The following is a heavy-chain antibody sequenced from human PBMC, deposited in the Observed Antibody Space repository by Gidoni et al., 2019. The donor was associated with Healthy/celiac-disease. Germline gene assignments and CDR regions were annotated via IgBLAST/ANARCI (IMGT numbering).Heavy chain of an antibody. J-gene: IGHJ6*02. D-gene: IGHD3-10*01. V-gene: IGHV4-31*03. CDR1: GGSISSGGYY. CDR2: IYYSGST. Sequence: QVQLQESGPGLVKPSQTLSLTCTVSGGSISSGGYYWSLIRQHPGKGLEWIGYIYYSGSTYYNPSLKSRVTISVDTSKNQFSLKLSSVTAADTAVYYCARGMFTMVRGVIIYYYYYGMDVWGQGTTVTVSS. CDR3: ARGMFTMVRGVIIYYYYYGMDV.